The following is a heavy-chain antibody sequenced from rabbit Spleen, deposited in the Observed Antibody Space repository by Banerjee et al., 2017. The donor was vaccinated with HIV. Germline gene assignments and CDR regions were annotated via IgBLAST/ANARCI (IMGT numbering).Heavy chain of an antibody. CDR2: IYGGGSGST. Sequence: QEQLEESGGDLVKPGASLTLTCTASGVSFSGNSYMCWVRQAPGKGLEWIACIYGGGSGSTYYASWAKGRFTISKTSSTTVTLQMTSLTAADTATYFCAREKSGDAGYDLWGQGTLVTVS. J-gene: IGHJ4*01. D-gene: IGHD4-2*01. V-gene: IGHV1S45*01. CDR3: AREKSGDAGYDL. CDR1: GVSFSGNSY.